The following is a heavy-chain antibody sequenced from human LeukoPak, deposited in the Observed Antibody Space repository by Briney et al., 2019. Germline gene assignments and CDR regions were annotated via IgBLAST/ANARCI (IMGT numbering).Heavy chain of an antibody. D-gene: IGHD5-18*01. CDR3: ARVLAGYSYGFDY. CDR1: GYTFTGCY. CDR2: INPNSGGT. J-gene: IGHJ4*02. Sequence: ASVKVSCKASGYTFTGCYMHWVRQAPGQGLEWMGWINPNSGGTNYAQKFQGRVTMTRDTSISTAYMELSRLRSDDTAVYYCARVLAGYSYGFDYWGQGTLVTVSS. V-gene: IGHV1-2*02.